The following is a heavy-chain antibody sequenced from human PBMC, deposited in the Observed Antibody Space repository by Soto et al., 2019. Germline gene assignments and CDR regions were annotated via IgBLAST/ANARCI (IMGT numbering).Heavy chain of an antibody. V-gene: IGHV1-69*13. CDR2: IIPIFGTA. CDR1: GGTFSSYA. D-gene: IGHD6-19*01. J-gene: IGHJ4*02. CDR3: AREWSSGWYATGFDY. Sequence: SVKVSCKASGGTFSSYAISWVRQAPGQGLEWMGGIIPIFGTANYAQKFQGRVTITADESTSTAYMELNSLRAEDTAVYYCAREWSSGWYATGFDYWGQGTLVTVSS.